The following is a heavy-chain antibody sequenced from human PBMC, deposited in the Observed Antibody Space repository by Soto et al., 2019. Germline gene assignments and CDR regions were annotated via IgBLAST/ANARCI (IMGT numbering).Heavy chain of an antibody. CDR1: GFTFSRHN. CDR3: AKALVVAQVTYNWLDP. J-gene: IGHJ5*02. D-gene: IGHD2-15*01. V-gene: IGHV3-33*06. CDR2: IWYDGSLK. Sequence: QVQLVESGGGVVQPGRSLRLSCAASGFTFSRHNMHWVRQAPGKGLEWVGVIWYDGSLKYYADSVKGRFTISRDNSKNTLYLEMDSLRAEDTAVYYCAKALVVAQVTYNWLDPWGQGTLVTVSS.